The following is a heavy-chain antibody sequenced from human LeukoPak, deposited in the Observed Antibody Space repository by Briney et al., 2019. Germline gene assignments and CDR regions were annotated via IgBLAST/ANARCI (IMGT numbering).Heavy chain of an antibody. V-gene: IGHV4-39*01. CDR1: GGSISSSSYY. CDR3: ARLPPLWDSSGCYRDSYFDY. CDR2: IYYSGST. Sequence: PSETLSLTCTVSGGSISSSSYYWGWIRQPPGKGLEWIGSIYYSGSTYYNPSLKSRVTISVDTSKNQFSLKLSSVTAADTAVYYCARLPPLWDSSGCYRDSYFDYWGQGTLVTVSS. D-gene: IGHD3-22*01. J-gene: IGHJ4*02.